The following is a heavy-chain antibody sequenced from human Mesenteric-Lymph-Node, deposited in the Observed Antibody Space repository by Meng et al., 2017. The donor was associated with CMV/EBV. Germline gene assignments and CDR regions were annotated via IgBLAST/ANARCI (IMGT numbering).Heavy chain of an antibody. V-gene: IGHV4-61*01. Sequence: LSLTCTVSGDSFSGGSYYWTWIRQAPGKGLEWIGYIYNSVSTNYNPSLKSRVTISVDTSKNQFSLKLTSVAAADTAVYYCARDQPADYWGQGTLVTVSS. CDR2: IYNSVST. CDR1: GDSFSGGSYY. J-gene: IGHJ4*02. CDR3: ARDQPADY.